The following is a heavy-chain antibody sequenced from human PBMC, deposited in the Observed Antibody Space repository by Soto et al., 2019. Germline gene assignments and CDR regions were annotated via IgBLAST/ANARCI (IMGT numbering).Heavy chain of an antibody. D-gene: IGHD3-3*01. CDR3: ARDRITIFGVVISAFDI. Sequence: SVKVSCKASGGTFSSYTISWVRQAPGQGLEWMGRINAVHGITNYSQKFQGRVTITRDKSASTAYMELSSLRSEDTAVYYCARDRITIFGVVISAFDIWGQGTMVTVSS. CDR2: INAVHGIT. J-gene: IGHJ3*02. V-gene: IGHV1-69*04. CDR1: GGTFSSYT.